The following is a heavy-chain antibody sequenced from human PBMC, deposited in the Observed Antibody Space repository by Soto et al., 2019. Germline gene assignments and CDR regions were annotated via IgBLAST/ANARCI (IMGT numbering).Heavy chain of an antibody. CDR3: ARTVMPVGNLAAFDH. CDR1: GGSVSSVKYF. CDR2: IYNNGNT. D-gene: IGHD1-26*01. V-gene: IGHV4-61*01. J-gene: IGHJ4*02. Sequence: SETLSLTGIVSGGSVSSVKYFWSWIRQPPGKGLEWIAYIYNNGNTNYNPSLKSRATISVDTSKNQCSLKLKSVTAADSAVYFCARTVMPVGNLAAFDHWGQGVLVTVSS.